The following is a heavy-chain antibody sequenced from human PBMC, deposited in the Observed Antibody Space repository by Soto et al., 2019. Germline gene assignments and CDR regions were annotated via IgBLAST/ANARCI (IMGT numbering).Heavy chain of an antibody. D-gene: IGHD3-10*01. J-gene: IGHJ6*02. CDR2: ICWDDDK. V-gene: IGHV2-5*02. Sequence: QITLKESGPTLVKPTQTLTLTCTFSGFSLSTSGVGVGWIRQPPGKALEWLAVICWDDDKRYRPSLKTRLTISRDTSKNQVVLTITDMDPVDTATYYCAHMDYGFYGMDVWRQGTTVTVSS. CDR1: GFSLSTSGVG. CDR3: AHMDYGFYGMDV.